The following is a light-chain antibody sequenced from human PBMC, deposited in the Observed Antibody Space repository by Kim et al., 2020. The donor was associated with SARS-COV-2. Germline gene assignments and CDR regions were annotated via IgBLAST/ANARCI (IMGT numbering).Light chain of an antibody. Sequence: VCRGGRSTLHCRASQGVSSNLAWYQQKPGRAPRLLIDRASTRATGIPARFSGSGSRTEFTLTISSLQSEDSAVYFCQQYYNWPMYTFCQGTKLEI. CDR3: QQYYNWPMYT. CDR2: RAS. CDR1: QGVSSN. V-gene: IGKV3-15*01. J-gene: IGKJ2*01.